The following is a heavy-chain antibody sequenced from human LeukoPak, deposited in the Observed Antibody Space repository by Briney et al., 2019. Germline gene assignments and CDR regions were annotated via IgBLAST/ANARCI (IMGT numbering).Heavy chain of an antibody. V-gene: IGHV1-8*03. CDR3: ARGAIAAAGTGGNY. CDR1: GYTFTSFD. Sequence: GASVMVSCKASGYTFTSFDINWVRQATGQGLEWMGWMNPNSGNTGYAQKFQGRVTITRDTSLSTAYMELSSLRSEDTAVYYCARGAIAAAGTGGNYWGQGTLVTVSS. J-gene: IGHJ4*02. D-gene: IGHD6-13*01. CDR2: MNPNSGNT.